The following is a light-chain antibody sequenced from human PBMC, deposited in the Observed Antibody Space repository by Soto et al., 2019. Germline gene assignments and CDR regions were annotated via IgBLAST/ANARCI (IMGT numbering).Light chain of an antibody. CDR3: QQTYSTPWT. J-gene: IGKJ1*01. V-gene: IGKV1-39*01. CDR1: QTIIRY. Sequence: DIQMTQSPSSLSASVGDRVSITCRASQTIIRYLSWYQQKPGKAPKLLISAASSLQSGVSLRFNGSRSGTDFTLTISSLQSDDFATYYCQQTYSTPWTFGLGTKVEMK. CDR2: AAS.